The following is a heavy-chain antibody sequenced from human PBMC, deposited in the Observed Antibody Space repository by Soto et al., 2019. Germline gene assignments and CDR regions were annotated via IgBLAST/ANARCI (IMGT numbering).Heavy chain of an antibody. V-gene: IGHV4-59*08. CDR3: ARETSGYTVGYFDP. D-gene: IGHD3-16*02. J-gene: IGHJ5*02. Sequence: SGTLALTCTVSDASISRYYWSWIRHSPGKGLEWIGYLYNTGSTIYNPSLKSRVTISVDTSKNQFSLKLNSVTAADTAVYYCARETSGYTVGYFDPCCQGIQVT. CDR1: DASISRYY. CDR2: LYNTGST.